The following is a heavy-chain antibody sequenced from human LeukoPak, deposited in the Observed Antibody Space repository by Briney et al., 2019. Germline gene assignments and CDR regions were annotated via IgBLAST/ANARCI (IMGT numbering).Heavy chain of an antibody. CDR2: IFYSGNS. V-gene: IGHV4-31*01. D-gene: IGHD4-17*01. Sequence: PSETLSLTCTVSGGSINSGGHYWSWIRQHPGKGLEWIGYIFYSGNSYFNPSLKSPATISMDTSKNQFSLKLSSVTAADTAVYYCAREVAVTTHFDYWGQGTLVTVSS. CDR1: GGSINSGGHY. CDR3: AREVAVTTHFDY. J-gene: IGHJ4*02.